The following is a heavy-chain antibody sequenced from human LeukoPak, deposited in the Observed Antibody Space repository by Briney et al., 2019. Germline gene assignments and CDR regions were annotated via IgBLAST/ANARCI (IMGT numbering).Heavy chain of an antibody. V-gene: IGHV3-30*02. Sequence: GGSLRLSCAASGFTFSSYGMHWVRQAPGKGLEWVAFIRYDGSNKYYADSVKGRFTISRDNSKNTLYLQMNSLRAEDTAVYYCAKDAIAVAAYYYMDVWGRGATVTVSS. CDR3: AKDAIAVAAYYYMDV. CDR1: GFTFSSYG. J-gene: IGHJ6*03. D-gene: IGHD6-19*01. CDR2: IRYDGSNK.